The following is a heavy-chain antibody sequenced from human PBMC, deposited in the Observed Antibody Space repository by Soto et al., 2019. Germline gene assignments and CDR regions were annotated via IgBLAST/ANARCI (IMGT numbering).Heavy chain of an antibody. V-gene: IGHV3-7*03. J-gene: IGHJ5*02. CDR3: ARGGDCADGACYTKGNWVDP. Sequence: GGSLRLSCAASGFTFSSYLMSWVRQAPGKGLEWVANINQHGSETYYVDSVKGRFTIFRDNVKNSLYLQMNSLRAEDTAVYYCARGGDCADGACYTKGNWVDPWGQGTLVTVYS. CDR2: INQHGSET. D-gene: IGHD2-8*01. CDR1: GFTFSSYL.